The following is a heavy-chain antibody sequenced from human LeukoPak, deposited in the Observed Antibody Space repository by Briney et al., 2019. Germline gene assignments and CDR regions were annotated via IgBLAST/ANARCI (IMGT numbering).Heavy chain of an antibody. CDR2: ISAYNGNT. D-gene: IGHD5-12*01. CDR1: GYTFTSYG. V-gene: IGHV1-18*01. CDR3: ARSRGYSGYDGVDY. J-gene: IGHJ4*02. Sequence: GASVKVSCKASGYTFTSYGISWVRQAPGQGLEWMGWISAYNGNTNYAQKLQGRVTMTTDTSTSTAYMELRSLRSEDTAVYYCARSRGYSGYDGVDYWGQGTLVTVSS.